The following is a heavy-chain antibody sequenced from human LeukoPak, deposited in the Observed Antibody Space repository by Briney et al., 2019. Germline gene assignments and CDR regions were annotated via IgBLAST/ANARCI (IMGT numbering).Heavy chain of an antibody. CDR1: GITFSSYG. Sequence: GRTLRLSCAASGITFSSYGMNWVRQAPGKGLEWVSYISSSGSTIYCASSVKGRFTISRDNAKNSLYLQMNSLRAEDTAVYYCAELGITMIGGVWGKGTTVTVSS. CDR3: AELGITMIGGV. J-gene: IGHJ6*04. CDR2: ISSSGSTI. V-gene: IGHV3-48*03. D-gene: IGHD3-10*02.